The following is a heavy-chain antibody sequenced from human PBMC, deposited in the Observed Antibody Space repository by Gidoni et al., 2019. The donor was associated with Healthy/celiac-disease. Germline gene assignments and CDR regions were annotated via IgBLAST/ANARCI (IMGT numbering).Heavy chain of an antibody. CDR2: INHSGST. CDR1: GGSFSGYY. CDR3: ARGYCSGGSCYPKYYFDY. J-gene: IGHJ4*02. V-gene: IGHV4-34*01. Sequence: QVQLQQWGAGLLKPSETLSRTCAVYGGSFSGYYWSWIRQPPGKGLECIGEINHSGSTNYHPSLKSRVTRSVVTSKYQFSLKLSSVTAADTAVYYCARGYCSGGSCYPKYYFDYWGQGTLVTVSS. D-gene: IGHD2-15*01.